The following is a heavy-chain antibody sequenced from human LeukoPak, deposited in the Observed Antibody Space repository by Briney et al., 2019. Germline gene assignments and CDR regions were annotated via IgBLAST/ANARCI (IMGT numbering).Heavy chain of an antibody. CDR1: GFTFSSYA. V-gene: IGHV3-23*01. CDR3: AVHPSIAVTGTGDY. D-gene: IGHD6-19*01. CDR2: ISGSGANA. J-gene: IGHJ4*02. Sequence: GGSLRLSCAASGFTFSSYAMNWVRQAPGKGLEWVSAISGSGANAYNADSVKGRFTISRDNSKNTLYLHMNSLRAEDTAVYYCAVHPSIAVTGTGDYWGQGTLVTVSS.